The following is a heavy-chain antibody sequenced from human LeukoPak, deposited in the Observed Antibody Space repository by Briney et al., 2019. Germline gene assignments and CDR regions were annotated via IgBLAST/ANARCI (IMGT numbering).Heavy chain of an antibody. CDR3: ARGSDQKWNYNYYYYMDV. D-gene: IGHD1-7*01. Sequence: GGSLRLSCAASGFTFSSYWMSWVRQAPGKGLEWVSNIKKDGSEKYYVDSVKGRFTISRDNAKNSLYLQMNSLRAEDTAVYYCARGSDQKWNYNYYYYMDVWGKGTTVTVSS. CDR1: GFTFSSYW. CDR2: IKKDGSEK. V-gene: IGHV3-7*01. J-gene: IGHJ6*03.